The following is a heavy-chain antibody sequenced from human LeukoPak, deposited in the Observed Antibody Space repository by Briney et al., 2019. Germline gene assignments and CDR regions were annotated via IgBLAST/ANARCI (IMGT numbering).Heavy chain of an antibody. CDR3: ASWDFIVATT. D-gene: IGHD5-12*01. J-gene: IGHJ4*02. V-gene: IGHV1-2*02. CDR2: INPNSGGT. Sequence: ASVKVSCKASGYTFTGYYMHWVRQAPGQGLEWMGWINPNSGGTNYAQKVQGRVTMTRDTSISTAYMELSRLRSDDTAVYYCASWDFIVATTWGQGTLVTVSS. CDR1: GYTFTGYY.